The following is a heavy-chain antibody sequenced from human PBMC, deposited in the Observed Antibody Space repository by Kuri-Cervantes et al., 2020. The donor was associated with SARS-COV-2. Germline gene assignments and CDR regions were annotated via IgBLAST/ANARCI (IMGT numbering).Heavy chain of an antibody. CDR3: AKDPTYYDFWSGPITFYWYFDL. D-gene: IGHD3-3*01. J-gene: IGHJ2*01. V-gene: IGHV3-23*01. CDR1: GFTFSSYA. Sequence: GESLKISCAASGFTFSSYAMTWVRQAPGKGLEWVSVISASGDFTYFADSVKGRFTISRDNSKNTLYLQMNSLRAEDTAVYYCAKDPTYYDFWSGPITFYWYFDLWGRGTLVTVSS. CDR2: ISASGDFT.